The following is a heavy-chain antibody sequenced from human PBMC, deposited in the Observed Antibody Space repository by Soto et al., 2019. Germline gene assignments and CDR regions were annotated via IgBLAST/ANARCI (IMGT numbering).Heavy chain of an antibody. CDR3: ARVSGRCSGGSCYPKYYYYYGMDV. CDR1: GGSISSYY. D-gene: IGHD2-15*01. J-gene: IGHJ6*02. V-gene: IGHV4-59*01. Sequence: ASETLSLTCTVSGGSISSYYWSWIRQPPGKGLEWIGYIYYSGSTNYNPSLKSRVTISVDTSKNQFSLKLSSVTAADTAVYYCARVSGRCSGGSCYPKYYYYYGMDVWGQGTTVTVSS. CDR2: IYYSGST.